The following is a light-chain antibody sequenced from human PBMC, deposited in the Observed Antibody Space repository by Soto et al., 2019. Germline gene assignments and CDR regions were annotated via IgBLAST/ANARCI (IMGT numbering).Light chain of an antibody. V-gene: IGLV1-47*01. J-gene: IGLJ3*02. CDR3: SAWDDSLSGPV. CDR1: SSNIGSNY. CDR2: RND. Sequence: QSVLTQPPSASGTHGQRVPISCSGSSSNIGSNYVYWYRQLPGTAPNVLIYRNDERPSGVPDRFSGSKSGSSASLAISGLRSADEADYYCSAWDDSLSGPVFGRGTKLTVL.